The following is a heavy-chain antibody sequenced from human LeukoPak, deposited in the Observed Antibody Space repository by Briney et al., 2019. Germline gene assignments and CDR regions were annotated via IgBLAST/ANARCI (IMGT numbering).Heavy chain of an antibody. CDR2: ISSNGDNT. V-gene: IGHV3-64D*06. CDR3: VRGTGY. J-gene: IGHJ4*02. Sequence: GGSLRLSCSVSGFTFSTYVMHWVPPAPGTGLEYVSAISSNGDNTYYADSVKGTFTISRDNSKNTLYLQMSSLRADDTAVYYCVRGTGYWGQGTLVTVSS. CDR1: GFTFSTYV.